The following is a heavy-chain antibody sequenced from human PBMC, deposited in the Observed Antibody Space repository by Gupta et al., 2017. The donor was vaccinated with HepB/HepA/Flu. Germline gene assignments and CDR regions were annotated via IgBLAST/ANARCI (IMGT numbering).Heavy chain of an antibody. V-gene: IGHV3-30*02. CDR3: AKADSSGWVDY. D-gene: IGHD6-19*01. Sequence: TISRDNSKNTLYLQMNNLRAEDTAVYYCAKADSSGWVDYWGQGTLVTVSS. J-gene: IGHJ4*02.